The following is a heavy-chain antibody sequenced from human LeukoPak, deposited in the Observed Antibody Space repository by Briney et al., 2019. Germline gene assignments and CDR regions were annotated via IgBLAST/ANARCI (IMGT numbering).Heavy chain of an antibody. J-gene: IGHJ4*02. CDR2: IYYSGST. Sequence: SETLSLTCTVSGGSISSSSYYWGWIRQPPGKGLEWIGSIYYSGSTYYNPSLKSRVTISVDTSKNQFSLKLSSVTAADTAVYYCARDLERRWFPVLRVDYWGQGTLVTVSS. D-gene: IGHD4-23*01. V-gene: IGHV4-39*07. CDR3: ARDLERRWFPVLRVDY. CDR1: GGSISSSSYY.